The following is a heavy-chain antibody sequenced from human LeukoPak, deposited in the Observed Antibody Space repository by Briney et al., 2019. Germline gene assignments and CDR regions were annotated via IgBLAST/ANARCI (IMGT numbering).Heavy chain of an antibody. J-gene: IGHJ3*02. CDR3: ARDLGVMVRAFDI. CDR2: IYYSGST. CDR1: GGSISSYY. D-gene: IGHD5-18*01. Sequence: PSETLTLTCTASGGSISSYYRSWIRQPPGKRLEWIGYIYYSGSTSYNPSLKSRVTISVDTSKNQIYLKLSSVNAADTAVYYCARDLGVMVRAFDIWGQGTMVTVSS. V-gene: IGHV4-59*01.